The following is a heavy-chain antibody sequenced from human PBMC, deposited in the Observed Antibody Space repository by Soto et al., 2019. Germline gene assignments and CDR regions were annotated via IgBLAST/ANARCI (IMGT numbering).Heavy chain of an antibody. Sequence: GESLKISCKGSGCSFTSYWIGWVRQMPGKGLEWMGIIYPGDSDTRYSPSFQGQVTISADKSISTAYLQWSSLKASDTAMYYCPTTSAAGKYYYGMDVWGQGTTVTVSS. CDR1: GCSFTSYW. D-gene: IGHD6-13*01. V-gene: IGHV5-51*01. CDR3: PTTSAAGKYYYGMDV. J-gene: IGHJ6*02. CDR2: IYPGDSDT.